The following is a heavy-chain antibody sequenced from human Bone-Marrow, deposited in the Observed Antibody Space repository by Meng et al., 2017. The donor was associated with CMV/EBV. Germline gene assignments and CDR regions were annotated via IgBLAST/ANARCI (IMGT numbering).Heavy chain of an antibody. CDR2: ISSSSSYI. Sequence: GESLKISCAASGFTFSSYSMNWVRQAPGKGLEWVSSISSSSSYIYYADSVKGRFTISRDNAKNSLYLQMNSLRAEDTAVYYCAKDGDWSGYYGGYWGQGTLVTVSS. CDR3: AKDGDWSGYYGGY. J-gene: IGHJ4*02. D-gene: IGHD3-3*01. CDR1: GFTFSSYS. V-gene: IGHV3-21*01.